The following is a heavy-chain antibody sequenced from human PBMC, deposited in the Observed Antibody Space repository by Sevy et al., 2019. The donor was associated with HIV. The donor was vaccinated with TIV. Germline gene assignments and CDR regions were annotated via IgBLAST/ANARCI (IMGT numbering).Heavy chain of an antibody. CDR3: ALERLSSNVAEYFQN. D-gene: IGHD1-1*01. CDR2: ISYDGSNK. Sequence: GGSLRLSCAASGFTFSDYSMHWVRQAPGKGLEWVATISYDGSNKHYADSVKGRFTLSRANSKNSLFLQMNSLRAEDTALYYCALERLSSNVAEYFQNWGQGTLVTVSS. V-gene: IGHV3-30-3*01. J-gene: IGHJ1*01. CDR1: GFTFSDYS.